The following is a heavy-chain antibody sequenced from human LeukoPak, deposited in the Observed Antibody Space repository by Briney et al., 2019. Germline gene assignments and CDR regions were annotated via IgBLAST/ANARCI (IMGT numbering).Heavy chain of an antibody. Sequence: SETLSLTCTVSGGSISSYYWSWIRQPAGKGLEWIGRIYTSGSTNYNPSLKSRVTMSVDTSKNQFSLKLSSVTAADTAMYYCARHGGMVRGFSDAFDIWGQGTMVTVSS. D-gene: IGHD3-10*01. CDR3: ARHGGMVRGFSDAFDI. V-gene: IGHV4-4*07. CDR2: IYTSGST. CDR1: GGSISSYY. J-gene: IGHJ3*02.